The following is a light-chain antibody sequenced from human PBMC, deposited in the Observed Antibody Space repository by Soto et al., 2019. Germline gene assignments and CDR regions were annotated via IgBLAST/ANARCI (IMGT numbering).Light chain of an antibody. Sequence: EIVLTQSPGTLSLSPGERATLSCRASQSVSSSYLAWYQQKPGQATRLLIYGASSRATGIPDRFSGSGSGTDFTLTISRLEPEDFAVYYCQQYGSSRQFTFGPGTKVDIK. CDR2: GAS. J-gene: IGKJ3*01. CDR3: QQYGSSRQFT. CDR1: QSVSSSY. V-gene: IGKV3-20*01.